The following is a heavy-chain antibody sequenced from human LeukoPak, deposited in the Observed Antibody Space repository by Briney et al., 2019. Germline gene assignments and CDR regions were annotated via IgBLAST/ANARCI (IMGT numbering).Heavy chain of an antibody. Sequence: SETLSLTCTVSGGSISSSSYYWGWIRQPPGKGLEWIGSIYYSGSTYYNPSLKSRVTISVDTSKNQFSLKLSSVTAADTAVYYCARSMDDTMIVAGAFDIWGQGTMVTVSS. CDR1: GGSISSSSYY. CDR2: IYYSGST. J-gene: IGHJ3*02. D-gene: IGHD3-22*01. V-gene: IGHV4-39*07. CDR3: ARSMDDTMIVAGAFDI.